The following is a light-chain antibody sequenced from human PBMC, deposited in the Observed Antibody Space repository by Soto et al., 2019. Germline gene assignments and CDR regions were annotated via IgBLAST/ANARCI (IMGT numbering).Light chain of an antibody. CDR3: QQSYSTLWT. J-gene: IGKJ1*01. V-gene: IGKV1-39*01. CDR1: QTISSW. Sequence: DIQMTQSPSTLSGSVGDRVTITCRASQTISSWLAWYQQKPGKAPKLLIYAASSLQSGVPSRFSGSGSGTDLTITISSLQPEDVETYYGQQSYSTLWTFGQGTKVDI. CDR2: AAS.